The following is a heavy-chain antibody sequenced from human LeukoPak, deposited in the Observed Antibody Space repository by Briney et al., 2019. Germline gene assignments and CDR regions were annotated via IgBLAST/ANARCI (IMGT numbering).Heavy chain of an antibody. V-gene: IGHV1-18*01. CDR1: GYTFTSYG. D-gene: IGHD4-17*01. CDR3: AREVNGDYYFDY. J-gene: IGHJ4*02. CDR2: ISAYNGNT. Sequence: ASVKVSCKASGYTFTSYGISWVRQAPGQGLEWMGWISAYNGNTNYAQELQGRVTMTTDTSTSTAYIELRSLRSDDTAVYYCAREVNGDYYFDYWGQGTLVTVSS.